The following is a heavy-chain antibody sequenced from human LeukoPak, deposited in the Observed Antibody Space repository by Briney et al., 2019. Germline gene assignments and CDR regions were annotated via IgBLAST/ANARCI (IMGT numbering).Heavy chain of an antibody. CDR1: GGSFSGYY. CDR3: ARYAYSYAFDY. D-gene: IGHD5-18*01. CDR2: INHSGST. Sequence: SETLSLTCAVYGGSFSGYYWSWIRQPPGKGLEWIGEINHSGSTNYNPSLKSRVSLSVDTSKNQFSLKVISVTAVDTAVYYCARYAYSYAFDYWGQGTLVTVSS. J-gene: IGHJ4*02. V-gene: IGHV4-34*01.